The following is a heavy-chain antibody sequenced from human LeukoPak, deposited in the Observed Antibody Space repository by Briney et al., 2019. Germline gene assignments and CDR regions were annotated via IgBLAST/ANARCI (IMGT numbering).Heavy chain of an antibody. Sequence: PGGSLRLSCAASGFTFSSYELYWVRQARGKGLEWISYISSSSTIIKYADSVRGRFTISRDDARESLYLQMSSLRADDTATYYCGASRQYVGAFDIWGQGALVTVSS. CDR1: GFTFSSYE. V-gene: IGHV3-48*03. CDR3: GASRQYVGAFDI. J-gene: IGHJ3*02. CDR2: ISSSSTII. D-gene: IGHD3-16*01.